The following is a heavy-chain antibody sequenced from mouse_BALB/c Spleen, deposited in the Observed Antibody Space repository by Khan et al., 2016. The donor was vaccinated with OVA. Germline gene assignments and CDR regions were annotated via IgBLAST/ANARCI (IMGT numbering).Heavy chain of an antibody. V-gene: IGHV2-9*02. Sequence: QVQLKQSGPGLVAPSQSLSIPRTVSGFSLPRYGVHWVRQPSGKGLEWLGVIWAGGSTNYNSALMSRLSISKDNSKSQVFLKMNSLQADDTAMYYCASLEDIWGQGTTLTVSS. CDR2: IWAGGST. J-gene: IGHJ2*01. D-gene: IGHD1-3*01. CDR3: ASLEDI. CDR1: GFSLPRYG.